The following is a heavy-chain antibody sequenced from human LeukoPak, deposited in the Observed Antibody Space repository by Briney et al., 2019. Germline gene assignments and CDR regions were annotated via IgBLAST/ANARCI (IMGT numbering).Heavy chain of an antibody. Sequence: KTSETLSLTCTVSGGSISSYYWSWIRQPPGKGLEWIGYIYYSGSTNYNPSLKSRVTISVDTSKNQFSLKLSSVTAADTAAYYCAREGEMATSAFDYWGQGTLVTVTS. D-gene: IGHD5-24*01. CDR1: GGSISSYY. V-gene: IGHV4-59*01. CDR2: IYYSGST. CDR3: AREGEMATSAFDY. J-gene: IGHJ4*02.